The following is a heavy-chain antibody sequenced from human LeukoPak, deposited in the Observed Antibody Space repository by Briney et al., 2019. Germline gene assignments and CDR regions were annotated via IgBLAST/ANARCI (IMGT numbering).Heavy chain of an antibody. V-gene: IGHV1-2*02. Sequence: ASVNVSCKASGYTFTGYYMHWVRQAPGQGLEWMGWINPNSGGTNYAQKFQGRVTMTRDTSISTAYMELSRLRFDDTAVYYCARDRCGGDCSSPYNWFDPWGQGTLVTVSS. CDR1: GYTFTGYY. CDR3: ARDRCGGDCSSPYNWFDP. J-gene: IGHJ5*02. CDR2: INPNSGGT. D-gene: IGHD2-21*02.